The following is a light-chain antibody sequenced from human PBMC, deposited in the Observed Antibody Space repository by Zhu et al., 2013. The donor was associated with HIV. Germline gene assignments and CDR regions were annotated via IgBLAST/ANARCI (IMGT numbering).Light chain of an antibody. CDR1: QSISNS. CDR3: QQYEDSPIT. V-gene: IGKV3-11*01. J-gene: IGKJ5*01. CDR2: DAS. Sequence: EIVLTQSPVSLSLSPGERATLSCRASQSISNSLGWYQQRPGQVPRLLIYDASTRATGIPARFSGAGSGTDFTLTINRLQPEDFAIYYCQQYEDSPITFGQGTRLEIK.